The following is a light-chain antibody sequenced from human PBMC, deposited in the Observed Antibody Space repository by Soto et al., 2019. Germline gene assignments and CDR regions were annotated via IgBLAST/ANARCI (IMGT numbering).Light chain of an antibody. CDR2: GAS. J-gene: IGKJ2*01. CDR3: QQYGSSPRT. V-gene: IGKV3-20*01. CDR1: QSVSSSY. Sequence: EIVLTQSPGTLSLSPGERATLSCRASQSVSSSYLAWYQQKPGQAPRLLIYGASSRATGIPDRFSGGGSGTDFTLTISILEPEDFAVYYCQQYGSSPRTFGQGTKLEIK.